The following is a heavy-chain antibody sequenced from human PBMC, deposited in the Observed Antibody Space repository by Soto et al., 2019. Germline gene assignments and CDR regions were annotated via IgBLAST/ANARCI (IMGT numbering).Heavy chain of an antibody. CDR1: GGSLSDYY. Sequence: SETLSLTCTVSGGSLSDYYWTWIRQPPGKGLEWIGYIHYSGSTNYNPSLKSRVTISVDTSKNQFSLKLRSVTAADTAMYHCARGGIAARKGRWFDPWGQGAPVTVSS. V-gene: IGHV4-59*01. J-gene: IGHJ5*02. CDR2: IHYSGST. CDR3: ARGGIAARKGRWFDP. D-gene: IGHD6-6*01.